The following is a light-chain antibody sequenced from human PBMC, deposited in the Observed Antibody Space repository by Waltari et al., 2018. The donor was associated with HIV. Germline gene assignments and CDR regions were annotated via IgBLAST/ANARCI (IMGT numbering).Light chain of an antibody. CDR2: EGI. CDR3: CSYGGSSNWL. Sequence: QSALTQPASVSGSPGQSITISCTGTSSDIGNYNLVSWSQQHPGKAPKLIIYEGIKRPSGVSNRISGSKSANTASLTISGLQAEDEADYYCCSYGGSSNWLFGGGTKLTVL. J-gene: IGLJ2*01. CDR1: SSDIGNYNL. V-gene: IGLV2-23*01.